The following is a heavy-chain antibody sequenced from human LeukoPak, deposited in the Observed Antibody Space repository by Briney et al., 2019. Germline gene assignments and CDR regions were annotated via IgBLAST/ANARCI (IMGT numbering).Heavy chain of an antibody. CDR2: VRPSGGST. CDR3: AREREGTYYFDY. J-gene: IGHJ4*02. Sequence: ASVKVSCKASGYTFTSYFMHWVRQAPGQGLEWVGVVRPSGGSTTYAQKSQGRVTMTRDTSTSTVYVELTSLSSEDTAVYYCAREREGTYYFDYWGQGTLVTVSS. CDR1: GYTFTSYF. V-gene: IGHV1-46*01. D-gene: IGHD1-26*01.